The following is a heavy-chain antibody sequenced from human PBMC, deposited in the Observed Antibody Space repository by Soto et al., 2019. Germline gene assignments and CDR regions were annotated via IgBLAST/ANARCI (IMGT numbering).Heavy chain of an antibody. J-gene: IGHJ3*02. Sequence: QVQLVQSGAEVKKPGASVKVSCKASGYTFTGYYMHWVRQAPGQGLEWMGWINPNSGGTNYAQKFQGCVTMTMDTSISTAYMELSRLRSDDTSVYCCARVQRDGYYDSSGYYFLDAFDIWGQGTMVTVSS. D-gene: IGHD3-22*01. CDR1: GYTFTGYY. V-gene: IGHV1-2*04. CDR3: ARVQRDGYYDSSGYYFLDAFDI. CDR2: INPNSGGT.